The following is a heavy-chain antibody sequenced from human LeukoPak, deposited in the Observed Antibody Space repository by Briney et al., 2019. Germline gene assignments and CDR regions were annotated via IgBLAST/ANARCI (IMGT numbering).Heavy chain of an antibody. CDR2: INHSGST. D-gene: IGHD3-10*01. Sequence: SETLSHTCAVYGGSLSGYYWSWIRQPPGKGLEWIGGINHSGSTNYNPSLKSRVTISVDTSKNQFSLKLSSVTAADTAVYYCARTPMVRGVPNWFDPWGQGTLVTVSS. J-gene: IGHJ5*02. CDR3: ARTPMVRGVPNWFDP. V-gene: IGHV4-34*01. CDR1: GGSLSGYY.